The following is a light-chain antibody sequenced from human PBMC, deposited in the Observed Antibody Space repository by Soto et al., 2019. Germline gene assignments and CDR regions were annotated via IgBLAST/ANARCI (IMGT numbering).Light chain of an antibody. V-gene: IGLV1-47*02. CDR3: AAWDDSLSVLYV. CDR1: SSNIGSNY. J-gene: IGLJ1*01. Sequence: SALTQPPSASGTPGQRVTISCSGSSSNIGSNYVYWYQQLPGTAPKLLIYSNNQRPSGVPDRFSGSKSGTSASLAISGLRSEDEADYYCAAWDDSLSVLYVFGTGTKVT. CDR2: SNN.